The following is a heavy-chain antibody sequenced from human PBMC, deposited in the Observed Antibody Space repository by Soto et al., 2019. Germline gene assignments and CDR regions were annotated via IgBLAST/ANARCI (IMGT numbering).Heavy chain of an antibody. D-gene: IGHD3-10*01. J-gene: IGHJ4*02. Sequence: QVQLVESGGGVVQPGRSLRLSCAASGFTFSSYGMHWVRQAPGKGLEWVAVIWYDGSNKYYADSVKGRFTISRDNSKNTRYLQMNSLRAEDTAVYYCARDHYYGPGSLNPPGYWGQGTLVTVSS. V-gene: IGHV3-33*01. CDR3: ARDHYYGPGSLNPPGY. CDR1: GFTFSSYG. CDR2: IWYDGSNK.